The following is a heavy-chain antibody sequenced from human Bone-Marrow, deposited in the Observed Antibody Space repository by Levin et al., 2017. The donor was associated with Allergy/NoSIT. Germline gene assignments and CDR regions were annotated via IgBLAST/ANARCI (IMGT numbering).Heavy chain of an antibody. CDR1: GGSFSGYY. V-gene: IGHV4-34*01. Sequence: SETLSLTCAVYGGSFSGYYWSWIRQPPGKGLEWIGEINHSGSTNYNPSLKSRVTISVDTSKNQFSLKLSSVTAADTAVYYCASTSLVVVVFDYWGQGTLVTVSS. CDR3: ASTSLVVVVFDY. J-gene: IGHJ4*02. D-gene: IGHD2-2*01. CDR2: INHSGST.